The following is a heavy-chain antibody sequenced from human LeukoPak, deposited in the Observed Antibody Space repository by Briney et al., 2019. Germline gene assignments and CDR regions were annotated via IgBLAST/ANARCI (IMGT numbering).Heavy chain of an antibody. Sequence: SETLSLTCTVSGGSMSTYYWSWIRQPPGKGLEWIGYICYSGSTNYNPSLKSRVIISVDTSKNQFSLKLSSVTAADTAVYFCARHQRGHSDAFDIWGQGTMVSVSS. CDR2: ICYSGST. D-gene: IGHD4-23*01. CDR1: GGSMSTYY. J-gene: IGHJ3*02. V-gene: IGHV4-59*01. CDR3: ARHQRGHSDAFDI.